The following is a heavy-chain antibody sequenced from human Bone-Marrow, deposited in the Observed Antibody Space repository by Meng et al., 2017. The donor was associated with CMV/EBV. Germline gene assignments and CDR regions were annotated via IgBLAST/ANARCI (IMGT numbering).Heavy chain of an antibody. CDR3: ARGGEWLEWGDFDY. CDR1: GNTFPGHK. CDR2: INPNSGGT. V-gene: IGHV1-2*02. Sequence: QVQLVASGARGKKPGAEGKVSSTAFGNTFPGHKMHGVEKAPGQGLGWMGGINPNSGGTNYAQKFQGRVAMTRDTSISTAYMELSRLRSDDTAVYYCARGGEWLEWGDFDYWGQGTLVTVSS. J-gene: IGHJ4*02. D-gene: IGHD6-19*01.